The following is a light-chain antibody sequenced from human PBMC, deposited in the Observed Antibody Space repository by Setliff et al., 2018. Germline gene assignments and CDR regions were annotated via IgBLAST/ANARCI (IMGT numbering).Light chain of an antibody. J-gene: IGLJ1*01. CDR2: DVS. Sequence: LAQPASVSGSPGQSITISCTGTSSDVGGHNYVSWYQQHPGKAPKLMIYDVSKRPSGVSNRFSGSKSGNTASLTISGLQAEDEADYYCSSYTSSSTPYVFGTGTKVTV. V-gene: IGLV2-14*01. CDR3: SSYTSSSTPYV. CDR1: SSDVGGHNY.